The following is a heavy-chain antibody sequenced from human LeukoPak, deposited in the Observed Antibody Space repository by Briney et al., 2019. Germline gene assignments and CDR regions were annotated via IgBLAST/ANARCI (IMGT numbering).Heavy chain of an antibody. D-gene: IGHD2-15*01. CDR1: GITFSSYA. V-gene: IGHV3-23*01. CDR3: ARQKGYCSGGSCYYSDY. Sequence: GGSLTLSCAASGITFSSYAMSWVRQAPGKGLEWVSTLSGSGASTSYADSVKGRFTISRDNSKNTLYLQMNSLRAEDTARYYCARQKGYCSGGSCYYSDYWGQGTLVTVSS. J-gene: IGHJ4*02. CDR2: LSGSGAST.